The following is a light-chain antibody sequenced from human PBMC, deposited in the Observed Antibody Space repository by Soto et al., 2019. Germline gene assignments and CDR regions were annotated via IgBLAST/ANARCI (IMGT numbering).Light chain of an antibody. J-gene: IGKJ1*01. Sequence: EIVLTQSPGTLSLSPGERAALSRSASQSVSSSYLAWYQQKPVQAPRLLIYGASSRATGIPDRFSGSGSGTDFTLTISRLEPEDFAVYYCQQYGSSPRTFGQGTKVDIK. V-gene: IGKV3-20*01. CDR2: GAS. CDR1: QSVSSSY. CDR3: QQYGSSPRT.